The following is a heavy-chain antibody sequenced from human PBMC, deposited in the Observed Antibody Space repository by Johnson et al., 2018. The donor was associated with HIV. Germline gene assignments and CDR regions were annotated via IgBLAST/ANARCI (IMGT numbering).Heavy chain of an antibody. D-gene: IGHD3-10*01. CDR3: AIDMVRGVTAGGAFDI. J-gene: IGHJ3*02. CDR1: GFTFDDYG. Sequence: VQLVESGGGVVRPGGSLRLSCAASGFTFDDYGMSWVRQAPGKGLEWVSVIYSGGTTYYTDSVKGRFTLSRDNSKNTLYLQINSLRGEDTAVYYCAIDMVRGVTAGGAFDIWGQGTMVTVSS. V-gene: IGHV3-66*01. CDR2: IYSGGTT.